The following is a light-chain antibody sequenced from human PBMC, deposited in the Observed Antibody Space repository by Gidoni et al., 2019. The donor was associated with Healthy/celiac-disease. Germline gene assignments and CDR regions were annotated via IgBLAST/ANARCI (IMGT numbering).Light chain of an antibody. CDR3: SSYAGSNNFGVV. Sequence: QSALTQPPSASGSPGQSVTISCTGTSSDVGGYNYVSWYQQHPGKAPKLMIYEVSKRPSGVPDRLSGSKSGNTASLTVSGLQAEDEADYYCSSYAGSNNFGVVFGGGTKLTVL. CDR1: SSDVGGYNY. J-gene: IGLJ2*01. V-gene: IGLV2-8*01. CDR2: EVS.